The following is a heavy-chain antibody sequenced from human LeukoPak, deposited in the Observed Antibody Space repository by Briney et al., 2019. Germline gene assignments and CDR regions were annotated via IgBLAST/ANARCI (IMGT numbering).Heavy chain of an antibody. J-gene: IGHJ4*02. CDR3: ARGWGYFDY. Sequence: LSCAASGFTFTHAWMNWIRQPPGKGRDCGGYSYYSESPNFNPSLKSRVTISVDTSKLQFSLHLTSVTAADTAVYYCARGWGYFDYWGQGTLVTVSS. V-gene: IGHV4-59*08. D-gene: IGHD3-16*01. CDR1: GFTFTHAW. CDR2: SYYSESP.